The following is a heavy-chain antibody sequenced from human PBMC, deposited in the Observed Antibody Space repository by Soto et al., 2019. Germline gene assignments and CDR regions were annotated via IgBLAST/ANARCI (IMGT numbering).Heavy chain of an antibody. CDR3: AKAGSMGGKRGYYFDY. CDR2: ISGSGGST. J-gene: IGHJ4*02. CDR1: GFTFSSYA. D-gene: IGHD1-26*01. Sequence: GGSLRLSCAASGFTFSSYAMSWVRQAPGKGLEWVSAISGSGGSTYYADSVKGRFTISRDNSKNTLYLQMNSLRAEDTAVYYCAKAGSMGGKRGYYFDYWGQGTLVTVSS. V-gene: IGHV3-23*01.